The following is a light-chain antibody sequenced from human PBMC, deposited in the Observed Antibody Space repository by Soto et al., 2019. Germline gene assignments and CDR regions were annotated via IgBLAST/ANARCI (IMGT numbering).Light chain of an antibody. Sequence: QLVLTQSPSASASPGASVKLTCTLSSGHSDYAIAWHQQQPEKGPRYLMKVTSDGSHTKGDGIADRFSGSSSGADRYLTISSLRSDDEADYYCQAWGTGGVFGGGTKVTVL. CDR2: VTSDGSH. CDR3: QAWGTGGV. V-gene: IGLV4-69*01. CDR1: SGHSDYA. J-gene: IGLJ3*02.